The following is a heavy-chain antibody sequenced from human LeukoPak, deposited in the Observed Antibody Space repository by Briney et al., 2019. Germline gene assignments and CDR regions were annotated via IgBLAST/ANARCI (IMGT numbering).Heavy chain of an antibody. Sequence: GGSLRLSCAASGFTFSSYSMNWVRQAPGKGLEWVSYISSSSSTIYYADSVKGRFTISRDNSKNTLYLQMNSLRAEDTAVYYCARTTVTYYYYYGMDVWGQGTTVTVSS. CDR2: ISSSSSTI. J-gene: IGHJ6*02. CDR1: GFTFSSYS. V-gene: IGHV3-48*01. D-gene: IGHD4-17*01. CDR3: ARTTVTYYYYYGMDV.